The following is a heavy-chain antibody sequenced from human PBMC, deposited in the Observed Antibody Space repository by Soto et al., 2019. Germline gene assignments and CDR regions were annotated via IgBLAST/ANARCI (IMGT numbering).Heavy chain of an antibody. Sequence: PSETLSLTCAVYGGSFSGYYGSWIRQPPGKGLEWIGEINHSGSTNYNPSLKSRVTISVDTSKNQFSLKLSSVTAADTAVYYCASGRVRYFDWVRSRADAFDIWGQGTMVTVSS. CDR3: ASGRVRYFDWVRSRADAFDI. J-gene: IGHJ3*02. V-gene: IGHV4-34*01. D-gene: IGHD3-9*01. CDR2: INHSGST. CDR1: GGSFSGYY.